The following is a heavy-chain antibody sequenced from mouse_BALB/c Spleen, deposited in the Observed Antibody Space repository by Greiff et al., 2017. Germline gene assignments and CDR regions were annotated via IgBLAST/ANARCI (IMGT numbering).Heavy chain of an antibody. CDR1: GYTFTDYY. J-gene: IGHJ4*01. CDR2: IDTSDSYT. CDR3: ARYGNFAMDY. Sequence: QVQLQQSGAELARPGASVKLSCKASGYTFTDYYINWVKQRTGQGLEWIGEIDTSDSYTSYNQKFKGKATLTVDESSSTAYMQLSSLTSGDSAVYYCARYGNFAMDYWGQGTSVTVSS. D-gene: IGHD2-1*01. V-gene: IGHV1-69*02.